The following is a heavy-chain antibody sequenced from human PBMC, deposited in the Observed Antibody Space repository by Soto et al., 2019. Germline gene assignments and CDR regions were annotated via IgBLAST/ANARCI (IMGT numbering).Heavy chain of an antibody. J-gene: IGHJ4*02. CDR1: GFSFSSYS. V-gene: IGHV3-7*03. CDR2: IHENGHFK. CDR3: ARDEGVPINYRFDY. D-gene: IGHD4-4*01. Sequence: GGSLRLSCAASGFSFSSYSMSWIRQAPGKGLEWLAHIHENGHFKFYVDSVKGRFTISRDDALNSLCLQMNSLRAEDTAMYYCARDEGVPINYRFDYWGQGTLVTVSS.